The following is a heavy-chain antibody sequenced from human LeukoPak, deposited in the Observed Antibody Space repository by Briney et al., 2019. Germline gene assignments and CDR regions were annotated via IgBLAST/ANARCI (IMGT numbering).Heavy chain of an antibody. CDR1: GGSISSSSYY. J-gene: IGHJ6*03. CDR2: IYYSGST. Sequence: SETLSLTCTVSGGSISSSSYYWGWIRQPPGKGLEWIGSIYYSGSTYYNPSLKSRVTISVDTSKNQFSLKLSSVTAADTAVYYRERSPRELVVGNSYMDVWGKGTTVTVSS. V-gene: IGHV4-39*01. CDR3: ERSPRELVVGNSYMDV. D-gene: IGHD2-8*02.